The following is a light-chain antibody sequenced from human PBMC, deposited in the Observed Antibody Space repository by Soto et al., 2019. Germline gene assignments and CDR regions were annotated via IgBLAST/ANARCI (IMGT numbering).Light chain of an antibody. CDR3: QQSYNEIT. CDR1: QSITSH. J-gene: IGKJ5*01. V-gene: IGKV1-39*01. CDR2: AAS. Sequence: DIQMTQSPSSLSASVGDRVTITFRASQSITSHLNWYQQKPGKAPNLLIYAASSLHGGVPSRFSGSPSETDCARNISSLQPEDFATHYCQQSYNEITVGQGTTLEIK.